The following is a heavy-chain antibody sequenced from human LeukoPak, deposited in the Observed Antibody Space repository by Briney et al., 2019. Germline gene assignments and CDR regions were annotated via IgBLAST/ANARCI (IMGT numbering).Heavy chain of an antibody. D-gene: IGHD2-2*02. CDR2: IYHSGST. V-gene: IGHV4-30-2*01. CDR3: ARSGGDIVVVPAAIRLYYYYMDV. CDR1: GGSISSGGYY. J-gene: IGHJ6*03. Sequence: SETLSLTCTVSGGSISSGGYYWSWIWQPPGKGLEWNGYIYHSGSTYYNPSLKGRGTISVDRSKNQFSLKLSSVTAADTAVYYCARSGGDIVVVPAAIRLYYYYMDVWGKGTTVTVSS.